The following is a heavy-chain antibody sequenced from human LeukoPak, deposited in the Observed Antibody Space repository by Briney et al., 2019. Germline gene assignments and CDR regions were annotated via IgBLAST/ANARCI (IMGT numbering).Heavy chain of an antibody. CDR2: ISGSGGST. CDR1: GFTFGSYA. V-gene: IGHV3-23*01. D-gene: IGHD5-18*01. Sequence: GGSLRLSCAASGFTFGSYAMSWVRQAPGKGLEWVSAISGSGGSTYYADSVKGRFTISRDNSKNTLYLQMNSLRAEDTAVYYCAKDVAIQLWLGGHYFDYWGQGTLVTVSS. J-gene: IGHJ4*02. CDR3: AKDVAIQLWLGGHYFDY.